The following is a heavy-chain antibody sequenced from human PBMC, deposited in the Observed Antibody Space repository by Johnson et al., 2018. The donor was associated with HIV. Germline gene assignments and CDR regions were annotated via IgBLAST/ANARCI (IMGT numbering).Heavy chain of an antibody. CDR1: GFTFSSYA. Sequence: QVQLVESGGGVVQPGRSLRLSCAASGFTFSSYAMHWVRQAPGKGLEWVAVISYDGSNKYYADSVKGRFTISRANSKNTLYLQMHSLRAEDTAVYYCARLRGAFDIWGQGTMVTVSS. CDR2: ISYDGSNK. J-gene: IGHJ3*02. V-gene: IGHV3-30*04. CDR3: ARLRGAFDI.